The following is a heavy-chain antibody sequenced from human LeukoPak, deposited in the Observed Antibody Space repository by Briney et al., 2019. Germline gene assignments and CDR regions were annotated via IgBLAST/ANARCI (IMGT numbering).Heavy chain of an antibody. CDR3: ARTTMVRGTYYMDV. D-gene: IGHD3-10*01. CDR1: GGSISSYY. Sequence: SETLSLTCTVSGGSISSYYWSWLRQPPGKGLEWIGCIYYSGYTNYKSSLKSRVTISVDTSKNQFSLKLSSVTAAGTAVYYCARTTMVRGTYYMDVWGKGTTVTVSS. J-gene: IGHJ6*03. CDR2: IYYSGYT. V-gene: IGHV4-59*01.